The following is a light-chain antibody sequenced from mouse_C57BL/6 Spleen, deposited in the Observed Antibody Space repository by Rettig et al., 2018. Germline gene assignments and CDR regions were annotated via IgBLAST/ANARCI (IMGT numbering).Light chain of an antibody. CDR3: QQWSSYPPT. CDR1: SSVSY. J-gene: IGKJ5*01. Sequence: QIVLTQSPAIMSASPGEKVTMTCSASSSVSYMYWYQQKPGSSPRLLIYDTSNLASGVPVRFSGSGSGTSYSLTISRVEAEDAATYYCQQWSSYPPTFGAGTKL. CDR2: DTS. V-gene: IGKV4-55*01.